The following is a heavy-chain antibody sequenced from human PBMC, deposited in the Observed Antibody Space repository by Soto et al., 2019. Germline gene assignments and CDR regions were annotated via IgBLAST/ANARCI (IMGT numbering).Heavy chain of an antibody. D-gene: IGHD1-26*01. CDR2: ISGTGGST. V-gene: IGHV3-23*01. J-gene: IGHJ4*02. Sequence: GGSLRLSCAASGFTFNNYAMNWVRQAPGKGLEWVATISGTGGSTYYADSVKGRFTISRDNSKNTLYLQMNSLRVEDTAVYYSAKDRLGGNLAYGGQGTRVPVS. CDR1: GFTFNNYA. CDR3: AKDRLGGNLAY.